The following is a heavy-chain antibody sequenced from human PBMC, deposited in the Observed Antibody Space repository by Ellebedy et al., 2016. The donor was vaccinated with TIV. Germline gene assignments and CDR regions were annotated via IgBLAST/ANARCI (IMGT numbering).Heavy chain of an antibody. CDR2: IRDSGSVT. J-gene: IGHJ4*02. CDR3: ARAIYNRDCRFDY. D-gene: IGHD2-21*02. V-gene: IGHV3-11*01. CDR1: GFTFSDSY. Sequence: GESLKISCVASGFTFSDSYMSWIRQAPGKGLEWVAYIRDSGSVTYYADSVKGRFTISRDNTKNSLLLQMNNLGAEETAIYYCARAIYNRDCRFDYWGQGALVTVAS.